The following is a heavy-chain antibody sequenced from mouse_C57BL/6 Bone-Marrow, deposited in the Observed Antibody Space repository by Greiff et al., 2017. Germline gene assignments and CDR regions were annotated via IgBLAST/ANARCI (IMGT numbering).Heavy chain of an antibody. V-gene: IGHV1-80*01. CDR1: GYAFSSYW. D-gene: IGHD2-1*01. CDR3: ARDDCNYDY. Sequence: QVQLQQSGAELVKPGASVKISCKASGYAFSSYWMTWVKQRPGKGLEWIGQIYPGDGDTNYNGKFKGKATLTADKSSSTAYMQLSSLTSENSAVYFCARDDCNYDYWGQGTTLTVSS. J-gene: IGHJ2*01. CDR2: IYPGDGDT.